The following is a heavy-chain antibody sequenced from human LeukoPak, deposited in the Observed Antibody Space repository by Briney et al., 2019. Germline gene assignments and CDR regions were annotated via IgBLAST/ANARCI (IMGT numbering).Heavy chain of an antibody. V-gene: IGHV4-34*01. CDR1: GGSFSGYY. CDR2: INHSGST. J-gene: IGHJ4*02. Sequence: KPSETLSLTCAVYGGSFSGYYWSWIRQPPGKGLEWIGEINHSGSTNYNPSLKSRVTISVDTSKNQFSLKLSSVTAADTAVYYCARGRYCSSTSCYNVHGGDYWGQGTLVTVSS. CDR3: ARGRYCSSTSCYNVHGGDY. D-gene: IGHD2-2*01.